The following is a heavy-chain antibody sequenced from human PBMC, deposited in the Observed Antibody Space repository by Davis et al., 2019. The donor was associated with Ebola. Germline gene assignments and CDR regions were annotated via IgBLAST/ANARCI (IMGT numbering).Heavy chain of an antibody. CDR2: INSDGSTT. CDR3: ARGIVVVVAANWYFDL. J-gene: IGHJ2*01. V-gene: IGHV3-74*01. D-gene: IGHD2-15*01. Sequence: GESLKISCAASGFTFSSYWMHWVRQAPGKGLVWVSRINSDGSTTGYADSVKGRFTISRDNAKNTLYLQMNSLRAEDTAVYYCARGIVVVVAANWYFDLWGRGTLVTVSS. CDR1: GFTFSSYW.